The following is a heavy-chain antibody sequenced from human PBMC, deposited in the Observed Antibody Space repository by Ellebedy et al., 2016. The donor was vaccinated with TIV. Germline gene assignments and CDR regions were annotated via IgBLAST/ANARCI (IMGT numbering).Heavy chain of an antibody. J-gene: IGHJ4*02. CDR1: AASISRYF. V-gene: IGHV4-59*01. Sequence: MPGGSLRLSCIVSAASISRYFWSWIRQPPGKGLEWIGYISNTGNTNYNPSLKSRVSISLDTSRSQFSMSLTSVTAADTAVYFCARDRRGSYDFWGQGTLIAVSS. D-gene: IGHD3-10*01. CDR2: ISNTGNT. CDR3: ARDRRGSYDF.